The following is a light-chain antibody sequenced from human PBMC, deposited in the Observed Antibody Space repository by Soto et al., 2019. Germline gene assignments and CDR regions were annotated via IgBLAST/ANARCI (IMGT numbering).Light chain of an antibody. CDR3: QKYNSAPWT. CDR1: QGISKY. J-gene: IGKJ1*01. CDR2: ASS. Sequence: DSRIRQSPSSLSASVGDRDTITCRASQGISKYLAWYQQKPGKVPKLLIYASSTLQSGVPSRFSGSGSGTDFTLTISSLQPEDVATYYCQKYNSAPWTFGQGTKVEIK. V-gene: IGKV1-27*01.